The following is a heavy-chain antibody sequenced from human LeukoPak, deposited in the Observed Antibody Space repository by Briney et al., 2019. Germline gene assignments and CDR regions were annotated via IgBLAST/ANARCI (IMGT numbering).Heavy chain of an antibody. D-gene: IGHD1-26*01. CDR2: IYYSGST. V-gene: IGHV4-39*01. CDR1: GGSISGSSYY. Sequence: SETLSLTCTVSGGSISGSSYYWGWIRQPPGKGLEWIGSIYYSGSTYYNPSLKSRVTISVDTSKNQFSLKLSSVTAADTAVYYCARQRRLLIDYWGQGTLVTVSS. CDR3: ARQRRLLIDY. J-gene: IGHJ4*02.